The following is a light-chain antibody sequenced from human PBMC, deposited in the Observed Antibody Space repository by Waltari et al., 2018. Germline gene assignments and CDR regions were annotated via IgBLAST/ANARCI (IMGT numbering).Light chain of an antibody. CDR2: AAS. CDR1: QSVSRA. CDR3: QHYVNLPVT. V-gene: IGKV3-20*01. Sequence: IVLTQSPGTLSLSPGARATLSCRASQSVSRALAWYQQKPGQAPRLLIYAASTRATGVPDRFSGSGSGTDFSLTISRLDPEDFAVYYCQHYVNLPVTLGQGTKVEI. J-gene: IGKJ1*01.